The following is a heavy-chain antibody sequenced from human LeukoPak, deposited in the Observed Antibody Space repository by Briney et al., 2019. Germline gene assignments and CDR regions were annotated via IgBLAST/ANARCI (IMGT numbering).Heavy chain of an antibody. Sequence: SETLSLTCTVSGGSISSGSYYWRWIRQPAGKGLEWIGRIYTSGSTNYNPSLKSRVTISVDTSKNKFSLKLSSVTAADTAVYYCAREDNWNDVDYWGQGTLVTVSS. V-gene: IGHV4-61*02. J-gene: IGHJ4*02. CDR3: AREDNWNDVDY. CDR2: IYTSGST. CDR1: GGSISSGSYY. D-gene: IGHD1-1*01.